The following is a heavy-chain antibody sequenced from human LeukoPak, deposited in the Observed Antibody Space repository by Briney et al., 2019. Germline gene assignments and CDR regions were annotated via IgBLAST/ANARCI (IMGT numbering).Heavy chain of an antibody. CDR2: VYYTGST. V-gene: IGHV4-59*08. D-gene: IGHD3-3*01. CDR1: GGSISSYY. Sequence: PSETLSLTCSASGGSISSYYWSWIRQPPGRGLEWIGYVYYTGSTNYNPSLKSRVTISVDTSKNQFSLKLSSVTAADTAVYYCARHPSFGMVIESWGQGTLATVSS. J-gene: IGHJ4*02. CDR3: ARHPSFGMVIES.